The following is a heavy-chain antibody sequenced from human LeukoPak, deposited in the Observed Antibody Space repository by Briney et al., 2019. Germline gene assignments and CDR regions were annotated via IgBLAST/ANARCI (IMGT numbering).Heavy chain of an antibody. Sequence: SETLSLTCTVSGGSISSYYWSWIRQPPGKGLEWIGYIYYGGSTNYNPSLKSRVTISVDTSKNQFSLKLSSVTAADTAVYYCARGAPPTYYYGSGRPNDAFDIWGQGTMVTVSS. CDR3: ARGAPPTYYYGSGRPNDAFDI. CDR2: IYYGGST. J-gene: IGHJ3*02. D-gene: IGHD3-10*01. V-gene: IGHV4-59*01. CDR1: GGSISSYY.